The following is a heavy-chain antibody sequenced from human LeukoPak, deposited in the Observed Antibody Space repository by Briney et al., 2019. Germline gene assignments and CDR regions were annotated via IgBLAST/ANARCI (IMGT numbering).Heavy chain of an antibody. CDR1: DGSISSYY. J-gene: IGHJ4*02. CDR3: ARWGHFDTSGYFVVDY. D-gene: IGHD5-12*01. V-gene: IGHV4-59*01. Sequence: PSETLSLTCTISDGSISSYYWNWIRQSPGKGLEWIGHIHYSGSTHYNPSLQSRVSISIDTSKKHFSLNLRSVTAVDMAVYYCARWGHFDTSGYFVVDYWGQGTLVTVSS. CDR2: IHYSGST.